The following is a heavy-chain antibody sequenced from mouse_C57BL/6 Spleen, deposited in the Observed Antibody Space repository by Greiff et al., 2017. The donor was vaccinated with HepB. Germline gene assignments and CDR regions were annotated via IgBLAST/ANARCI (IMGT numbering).Heavy chain of an antibody. CDR2: IDPSDSET. D-gene: IGHD2-3*01. Sequence: QVQLQQPGAELVRPGSSVKLSCKASGYTFTSYWMHWVKQRPIQGLEWIGNIDPSDSETHYNQKFKDKATLTVDKSSSTAYMQLSSLTSEDSAVYYCARDDGYYGGLALFDYWGQGTTLTVSS. J-gene: IGHJ2*01. V-gene: IGHV1-52*01. CDR3: ARDDGYYGGLALFDY. CDR1: GYTFTSYW.